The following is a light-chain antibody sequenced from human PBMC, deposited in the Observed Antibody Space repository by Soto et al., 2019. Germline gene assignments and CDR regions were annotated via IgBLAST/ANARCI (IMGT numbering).Light chain of an antibody. Sequence: DIQMTQSPSTLSASVGDRVTITCRASQSISSWLAWYQQKPGKAPKLLIYKASSLESGVPPRFSGSGSGIEFILTSSSLQPDDFAPYYCQQYKSYPYTFGQGTKLEIK. CDR3: QQYKSYPYT. V-gene: IGKV1-5*03. CDR2: KAS. CDR1: QSISSW. J-gene: IGKJ2*01.